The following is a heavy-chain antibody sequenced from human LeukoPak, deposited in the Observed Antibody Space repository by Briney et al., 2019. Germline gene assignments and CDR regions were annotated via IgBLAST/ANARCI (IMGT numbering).Heavy chain of an antibody. V-gene: IGHV1-69*04. D-gene: IGHD2-2*01. CDR3: ARDRGIVVVPGWFDP. Sequence: GASVKVSCKASGGTFRSYAISWVRQAPGQGLEWMGRIIPTLDLANSAQKFQDRVTITADKSTSTAYMELSSLRSEDTAVYYCARDRGIVVVPGWFDPWGQGTLVTVSS. CDR1: GGTFRSYA. J-gene: IGHJ5*02. CDR2: IIPTLDLA.